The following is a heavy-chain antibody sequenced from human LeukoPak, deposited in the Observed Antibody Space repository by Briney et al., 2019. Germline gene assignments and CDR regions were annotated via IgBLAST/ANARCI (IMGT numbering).Heavy chain of an antibody. Sequence: ASVKVSCKASGYTFTGYYMHWVRQAPGQGLEWMGWINPNSGGTNYAQKFQGRVTMTRDTSISTAYMELSRLRSDDTAVYYCARDLSRMDTAMDYDYYYGMDVWGQGTTVTVSS. V-gene: IGHV1-2*02. CDR3: ARDLSRMDTAMDYDYYYGMDV. CDR2: INPNSGGT. CDR1: GYTFTGYY. D-gene: IGHD5-18*01. J-gene: IGHJ6*02.